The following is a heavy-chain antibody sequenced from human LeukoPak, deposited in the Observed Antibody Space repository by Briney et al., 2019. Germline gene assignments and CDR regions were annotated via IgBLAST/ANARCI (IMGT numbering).Heavy chain of an antibody. V-gene: IGHV3-30-3*01. CDR3: ARDPHAYYYDSSGYYD. J-gene: IGHJ4*02. CDR1: GFTFSNYA. D-gene: IGHD3-22*01. Sequence: PGRSLRLSCAASGFTFSNYAMHWARQAPGKGLEWVAFISHDRSNNCHADSVKGRFTISRDNSKNTLYLQMNSLTDEDTAVYYCARDPHAYYYDSSGYYDWGQGTLVTVSS. CDR2: ISHDRSNN.